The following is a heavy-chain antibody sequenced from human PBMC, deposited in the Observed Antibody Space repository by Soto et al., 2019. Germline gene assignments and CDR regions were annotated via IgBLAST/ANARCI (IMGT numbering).Heavy chain of an antibody. V-gene: IGHV3-33*01. CDR2: IWYDGSNK. D-gene: IGHD6-6*01. J-gene: IGHJ4*02. Sequence: GGSLRLSCAASGFTFSSYGMHWVRQAPGKGLEWVAVIWYDGSNKYYADSVKGRFTISRDNSKNTLYLQMNSLRAEDTAVYYCARDRARLYYFDYWGQGTLVTVSS. CDR3: ARDRARLYYFDY. CDR1: GFTFSSYG.